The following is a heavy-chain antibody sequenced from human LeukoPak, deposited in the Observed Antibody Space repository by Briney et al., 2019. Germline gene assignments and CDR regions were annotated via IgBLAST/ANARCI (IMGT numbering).Heavy chain of an antibody. J-gene: IGHJ5*02. CDR1: GFTFSSYS. V-gene: IGHV3-48*01. Sequence: GGSLRLSCAASGFTFSSYSMNWVRQAPGKGLEWISYISSASNTIYYADSVKGRFAISRDNAKNSVYLQMNSLRAEDTAMYYCARDGWFGDYNWFDPWGQGTLVTVSS. D-gene: IGHD3-10*01. CDR2: ISSASNTI. CDR3: ARDGWFGDYNWFDP.